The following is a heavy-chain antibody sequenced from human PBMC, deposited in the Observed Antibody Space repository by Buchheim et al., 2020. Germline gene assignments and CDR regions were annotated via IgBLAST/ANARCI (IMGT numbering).Heavy chain of an antibody. CDR2: IYYSGST. CDR1: GGSISSGGYY. V-gene: IGHV4-31*03. Sequence: QVQLQESGPGLVKPSQTLSLTCTVSGGSISSGGYYWSWIRQHPGKGLEWIGYIYYSGSTYYNPSLKSRVTISVDTSKNQFSLKLSSVTAADTAVYYCARASGSIRGSHYYGSGSYFYVPENEYYYGMDVWGQGTT. CDR3: ARASGSIRGSHYYGSGSYFYVPENEYYYGMDV. D-gene: IGHD3-10*01. J-gene: IGHJ6*02.